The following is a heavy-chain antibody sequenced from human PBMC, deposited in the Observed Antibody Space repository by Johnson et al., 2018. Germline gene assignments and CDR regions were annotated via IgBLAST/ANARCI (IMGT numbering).Heavy chain of an antibody. D-gene: IGHD5-18*01. CDR1: GFTFSSYW. V-gene: IGHV3-7*01. Sequence: VQLVQSGGGLVQPGGSLRLSCAASGFTFSSYWMSWVRQAPGKGLEWVANIKQDGSEKYYVDSVKGRFTISRDNAKNSRYLQMNSLRAEGTAVYYCARVDQCSYGYDAFDIWGQGTMVTVSS. J-gene: IGHJ3*02. CDR2: IKQDGSEK. CDR3: ARVDQCSYGYDAFDI.